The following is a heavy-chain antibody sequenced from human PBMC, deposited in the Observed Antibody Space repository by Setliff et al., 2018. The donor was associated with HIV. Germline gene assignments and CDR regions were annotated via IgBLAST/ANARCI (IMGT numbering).Heavy chain of an antibody. V-gene: IGHV1-2*02. J-gene: IGHJ5*02. Sequence: ASVKVSCKTSGYTFSGYYIHWVRQAPGQGLEWMGWLNPRSGGSDYAQRFQGRVTMTRDTSISTAYMELSRLRSDDTAVYYCARDLVVVAPYYCFDPWGQGTLVTVSS. CDR1: GYTFSGYY. CDR3: ARDLVVVAPYYCFDP. D-gene: IGHD2-15*01. CDR2: LNPRSGGS.